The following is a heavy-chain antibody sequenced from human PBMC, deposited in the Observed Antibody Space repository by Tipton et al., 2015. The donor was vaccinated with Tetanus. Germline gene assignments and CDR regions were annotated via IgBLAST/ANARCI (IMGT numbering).Heavy chain of an antibody. Sequence: TLSLTCTVSGGSVRSGSYYWNWISQPPGKGLEWIGYVSYSGSTNSNYSLKSRITISQDTSKNQFSLRLTSVTAADTAVYYCARANYDFPKKGPFDSWGQGSLVIVSS. CDR2: VSYSGST. J-gene: IGHJ4*02. V-gene: IGHV4-61*01. CDR3: ARANYDFPKKGPFDS. D-gene: IGHD3-3*01. CDR1: GGSVRSGSYY.